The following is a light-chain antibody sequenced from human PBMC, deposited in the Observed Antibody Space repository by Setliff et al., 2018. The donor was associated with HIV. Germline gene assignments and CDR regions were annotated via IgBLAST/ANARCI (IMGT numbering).Light chain of an antibody. CDR3: SSYASGNTLP. V-gene: IGLV2-14*01. CDR2: EVR. J-gene: IGLJ1*01. CDR1: SSDVGGYNY. Sequence: QSALTQPASVSGSPGQSITISCTGTSSDVGGYNYVSWYQQHPGKAPKLIIYEVRNRPSGVSNRFSGSKSGNTASLTISGLQAEDEADYYCSSYASGNTLPFGTGTKVTVL.